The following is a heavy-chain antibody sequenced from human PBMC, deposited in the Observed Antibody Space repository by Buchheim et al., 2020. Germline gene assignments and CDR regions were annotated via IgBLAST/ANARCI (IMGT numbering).Heavy chain of an antibody. CDR2: IYYSGST. CDR3: ARCATSSWEGWFTS. D-gene: IGHD6-13*01. V-gene: IGHV4-31*01. J-gene: IGHJ5*02. Sequence: QVRLQESGPGRVKPSQTLSLTCNVSGGSISSGGDYWSWIRQYPGKGLEWIGNIYYSGSTYYNPSLKSLATISVDRSKNQFSLKMSSVTAADSAMYYCARCATSSWEGWFTSWGQGT. CDR1: GGSISSGGDY.